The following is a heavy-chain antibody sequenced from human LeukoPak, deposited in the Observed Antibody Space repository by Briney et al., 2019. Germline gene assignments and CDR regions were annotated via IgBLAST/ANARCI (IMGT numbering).Heavy chain of an antibody. J-gene: IGHJ6*03. CDR3: ARGVALAPNYYYYMDV. CDR1: GASVSGGSISSQY. V-gene: IGHV4-61*03. CDR2: VYYSGST. Sequence: SETLSLTCTVSGASVSGGSISSQYWSWIRQPPGKGLEWIGYVYYSGSTNYNPSLKSRLTISVDTSKNHFSLRLSSVTAADTAVYYCARGVALAPNYYYYMDVWGTGTTVTVSS. D-gene: IGHD2-15*01.